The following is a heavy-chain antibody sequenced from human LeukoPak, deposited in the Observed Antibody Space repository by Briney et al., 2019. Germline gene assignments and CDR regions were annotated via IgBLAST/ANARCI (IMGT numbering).Heavy chain of an antibody. J-gene: IGHJ4*02. V-gene: IGHV4-31*03. Sequence: SETLSLTCTVSGGSISSGGYYWSWIRQHPGKGLEWIGYIYYSGSTYYNPSLKSRITISVDTSKNQFSLKLSSVTAADTAVYYCVRYSYYYASGSQFDYWGQGTLVTVSS. CDR1: GGSISSGGYY. CDR2: IYYSGST. D-gene: IGHD3-10*01. CDR3: VRYSYYYASGSQFDY.